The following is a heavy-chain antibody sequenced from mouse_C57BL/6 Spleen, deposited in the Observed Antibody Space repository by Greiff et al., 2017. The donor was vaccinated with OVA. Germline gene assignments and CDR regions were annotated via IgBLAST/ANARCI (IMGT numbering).Heavy chain of an antibody. CDR2: IYPGDGDT. V-gene: IGHV1-80*01. CDR1: GYAFSSYW. CDR3: ARGGLTTAFDY. D-gene: IGHD1-2*01. J-gene: IGHJ2*01. Sequence: VKLMESGAELVKPGASVKISCKASGYAFSSYWMNWVKQRPGKGLEWIGQIYPGDGDTNYNGKFKGKATLTADKSSSTAYMQLSSLTSEDSAVYFCARGGLTTAFDYWGQGTTLTVSS.